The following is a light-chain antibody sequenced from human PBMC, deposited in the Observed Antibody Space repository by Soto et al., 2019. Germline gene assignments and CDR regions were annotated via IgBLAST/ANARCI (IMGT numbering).Light chain of an antibody. CDR3: QKYNSAPYT. CDR2: AAS. CDR1: QGISNY. V-gene: IGKV1-27*01. J-gene: IGKJ2*01. Sequence: DIQMTQSPSSLSASVGDRVTITCRASQGISNYLAWYQQKPGKVPKLLIYAASTLQSGVPSRFSGSGSGTDFTLTISCLQPQDVATYYCQKYNSAPYTFGQVTKLEIK.